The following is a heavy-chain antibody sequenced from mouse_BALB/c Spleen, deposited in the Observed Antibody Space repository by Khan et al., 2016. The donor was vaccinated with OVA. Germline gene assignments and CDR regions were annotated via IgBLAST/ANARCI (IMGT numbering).Heavy chain of an antibody. Sequence: EVQLLESGPSLVKPSQTLSLTCSVTGDSITSGYWSWIRKFPGNKLEYMGYMIYSGNTYYNPSLKSRISIPRHTSNNQYYLQLNSLTTEDTATYYCARSTYRYAFAYWGQGTLVTVSA. V-gene: IGHV3-8*02. CDR1: GDSITSGY. J-gene: IGHJ3*01. CDR3: ARSTYRYAFAY. CDR2: MIYSGNT. D-gene: IGHD2-12*01.